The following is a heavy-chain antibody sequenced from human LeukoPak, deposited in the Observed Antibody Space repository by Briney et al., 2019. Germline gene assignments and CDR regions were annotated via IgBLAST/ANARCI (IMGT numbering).Heavy chain of an antibody. J-gene: IGHJ3*02. CDR2: IYTTGST. CDR1: GGSISSYY. V-gene: IGHV4-4*07. D-gene: IGHD2-2*01. Sequence: SETLSLTCTVSGGSISSYYWSWIRQPAGKGLEWIGRIYTTGSTNYNPSLKSRVTMSVDTSKNQFSLKLNSVTAADTAVYYCARGSVNYCSSTSCSGAFDIWGQGTMVTVSS. CDR3: ARGSVNYCSSTSCSGAFDI.